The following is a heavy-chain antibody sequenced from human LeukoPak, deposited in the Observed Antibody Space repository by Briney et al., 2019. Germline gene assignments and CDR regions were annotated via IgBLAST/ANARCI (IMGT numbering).Heavy chain of an antibody. V-gene: IGHV3-23*01. CDR2: ISGSGGNT. J-gene: IGHJ4*02. CDR3: AKDGTSSGYTLDY. Sequence: GGSLRLSCAASGFTFRSYAMSWVRQAPGKGLEWVSGISGSGGNTYYADSVKGRFTISRDNSKNTLYLQVNSLRAEDTAVYYCAKDGTSSGYTLDYWGQGTLVTVSS. D-gene: IGHD3-22*01. CDR1: GFTFRSYA.